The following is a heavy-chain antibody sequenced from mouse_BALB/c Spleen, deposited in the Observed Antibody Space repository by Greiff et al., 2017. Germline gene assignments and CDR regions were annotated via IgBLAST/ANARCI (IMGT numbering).Heavy chain of an antibody. D-gene: IGHD1-2*01. CDR3: AITTATVDY. V-gene: IGHV3-2*02. Sequence: EVQGVESGPGLVKPSQSLSLTCTVTGYSITSDYAWNWIRQFPGNKLEWMGYISYSGSTSYNPSLKSRISITRDTSKNQFFLQLNSVTTEDTATYYCAITTATVDYWGQGTTLTVSS. CDR1: GYSITSDYA. J-gene: IGHJ2*01. CDR2: ISYSGST.